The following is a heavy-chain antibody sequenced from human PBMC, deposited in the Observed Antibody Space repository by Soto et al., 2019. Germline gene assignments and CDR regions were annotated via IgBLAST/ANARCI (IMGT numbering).Heavy chain of an antibody. CDR3: ARDQRFLEWLFARFDY. V-gene: IGHV3-7*01. CDR1: GFTFSSYW. J-gene: IGHJ4*02. D-gene: IGHD3-3*01. Sequence: EVQLVESGGGLVQPGGSLRLSCAASGFTFSSYWMSWVRQAPGKGLEWVANIKQDGSEKYYVDSVKGRFTISRDNAKNSLYLQMNGLRAEDTAVYYCARDQRFLEWLFARFDYWGQGTLVTVSS. CDR2: IKQDGSEK.